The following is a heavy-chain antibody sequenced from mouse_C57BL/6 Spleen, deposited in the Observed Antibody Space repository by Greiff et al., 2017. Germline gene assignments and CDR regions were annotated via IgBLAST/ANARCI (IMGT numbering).Heavy chain of an antibody. J-gene: IGHJ2*01. D-gene: IGHD1-1*02. Sequence: DVLLVESGGGLVQPGGSMKLSCAASGFTFSDAWMDWVRQSPEKGLEWVAEIRNKANNHATYYAESVKGRFTISRDDSKGSVYLQMNSLRAEDTGIYYCTRLWGAFFDYWGQGTTLTVSS. CDR1: GFTFSDAW. CDR3: TRLWGAFFDY. V-gene: IGHV6-6*01. CDR2: IRNKANNHAT.